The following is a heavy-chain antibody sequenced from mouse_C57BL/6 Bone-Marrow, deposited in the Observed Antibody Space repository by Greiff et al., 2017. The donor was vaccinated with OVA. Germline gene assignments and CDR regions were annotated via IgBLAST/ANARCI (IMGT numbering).Heavy chain of an antibody. D-gene: IGHD1-1*01. CDR3: ARGITTVVAKAY. V-gene: IGHV5-6*01. CDR2: ISSGGSYT. J-gene: IGHJ3*01. Sequence: EVQVVESGGDLVKPGGSLKLPCAASGFTFSSYGMSWVRQTPDKRLEWVATISSGGSYTYYPDSVKGRFTISRDNAKNTLYLQMSSLKSEDTAMDYCARGITTVVAKAYWGQGTLVTVSA. CDR1: GFTFSSYG.